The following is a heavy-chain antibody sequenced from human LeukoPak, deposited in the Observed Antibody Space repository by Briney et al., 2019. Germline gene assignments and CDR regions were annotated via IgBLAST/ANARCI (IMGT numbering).Heavy chain of an antibody. CDR1: GGSISSSSYY. V-gene: IGHV4-39*07. D-gene: IGHD5-12*01. CDR3: ASCNSGYDYCDY. J-gene: IGHJ4*02. CDR2: IYYSGST. Sequence: SETLSLTCTVSGGSISSSSYYWGWIRQPPGKGLEWIGSIYYSGSTYYNPSLKSRVTISVDTSKNQFSLKLSSVTAADTAVYYCASCNSGYDYCDYWGQGTLVTVSS.